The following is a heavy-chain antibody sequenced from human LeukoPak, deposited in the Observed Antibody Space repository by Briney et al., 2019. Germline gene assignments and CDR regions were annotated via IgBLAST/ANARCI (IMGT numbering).Heavy chain of an antibody. D-gene: IGHD1-26*01. J-gene: IGHJ4*02. V-gene: IGHV3-74*01. CDR1: GFSFSNYW. Sequence: PGGSLRLSCAASGFSFSNYWMHWVRQAPGKGLVWVSRISSDGSDTIYADSVKGRFTMSRDNAKNTLYLQMNSLRAEDTAVYYCARYSGSYYYPPAWDLWGQGTLVTVSS. CDR3: ARYSGSYYYPPAWDL. CDR2: ISSDGSDT.